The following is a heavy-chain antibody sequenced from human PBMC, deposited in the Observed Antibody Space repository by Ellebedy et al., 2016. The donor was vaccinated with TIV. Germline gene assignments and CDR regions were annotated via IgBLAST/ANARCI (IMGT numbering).Heavy chain of an antibody. J-gene: IGHJ5*02. V-gene: IGHV5-51*01. CDR3: ARRRYCSSTSCLGWFDP. CDR2: IYPGDSDT. CDR1: GYSFTSYW. D-gene: IGHD2-2*01. Sequence: GESLKISXKGSGYSFTSYWIGWVRQMPGKGLEWMGIIYPGDSDTRYSPSFQGQVTISADKSISTAYLQWSSLKASDTAMYYCARRRYCSSTSCLGWFDPWGQGTLVTVSS.